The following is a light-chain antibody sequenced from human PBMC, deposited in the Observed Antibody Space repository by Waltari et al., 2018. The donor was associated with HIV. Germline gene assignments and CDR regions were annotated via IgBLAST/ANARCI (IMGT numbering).Light chain of an antibody. CDR1: SSDVGRYNL. CDR2: EVN. Sequence: QSALTQPASVSGSPGQPITISCTGTSSDVGRYNLVSWYQQHPVKAPKVMISEVNKRPSGVSNRFSGSKSGNTASLTSSGLQAEDEADYYCSSYATAGTYVLFGGGTKLTVL. CDR3: SSYATAGTYVL. J-gene: IGLJ2*01. V-gene: IGLV2-23*02.